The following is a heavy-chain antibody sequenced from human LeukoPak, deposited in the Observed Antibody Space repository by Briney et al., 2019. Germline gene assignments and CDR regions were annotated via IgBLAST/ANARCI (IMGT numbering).Heavy chain of an antibody. D-gene: IGHD3-3*01. CDR3: ARMSYDRTGEGRANLYYYYMAV. J-gene: IGHJ6*03. Sequence: SETLSLTCTVSGGSVSGYYCSWIRQPAGKGLEWTGRIYSTGSTDYNASLKSRVTMSVDTSKNQFSLKLSSVTAADTAVYYCARMSYDRTGEGRANLYYYYMAVWGKGTTVTVSS. V-gene: IGHV4-4*07. CDR1: GGSVSGYY. CDR2: IYSTGST.